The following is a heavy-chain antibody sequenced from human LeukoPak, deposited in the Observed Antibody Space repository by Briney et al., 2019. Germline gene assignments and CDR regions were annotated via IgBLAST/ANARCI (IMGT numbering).Heavy chain of an antibody. D-gene: IGHD3-10*01. J-gene: IGHJ4*02. CDR2: IIPILGIA. V-gene: IGHV1-69*04. CDR1: GGTFSSYA. CDR3: ARDYYGSGSYYKGGYYFDY. Sequence: GASVKVSCKASGGTFSSYAISWVRQAPGQGLEWMGRIIPILGIANYAQKFQGRVTITADKSTSTAYMELSSLRSEDTAVYYCARDYYGSGSYYKGGYYFDYWGQGTLVTVSS.